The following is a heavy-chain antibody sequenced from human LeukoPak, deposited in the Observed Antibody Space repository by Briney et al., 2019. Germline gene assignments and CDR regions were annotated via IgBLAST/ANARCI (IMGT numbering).Heavy chain of an antibody. CDR2: IYYSGTT. J-gene: IGHJ4*02. D-gene: IGHD1-26*01. CDR1: GVSISPYY. V-gene: IGHV4-59*08. Sequence: PSETLSLTCTVSGVSISPYYWSWLRQPPGKGLEWLGFIYYSGTTSYNPSLKSRVTISIDTSKNQFSLRLTSVTAADTAMFYCARHGGGGESYPRVFDYWGRGKLVTVSS. CDR3: ARHGGGGESYPRVFDY.